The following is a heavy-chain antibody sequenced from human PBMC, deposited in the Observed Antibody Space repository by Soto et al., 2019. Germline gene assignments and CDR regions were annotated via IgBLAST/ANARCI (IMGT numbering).Heavy chain of an antibody. V-gene: IGHV3-30-3*01. CDR2: ISFDGSTT. CDR1: GLTFSNYA. Sequence: QVHLVESGGGVVQPGRSLRLSCATSGLTFSNYAFHWVRRAPGKGLEWVAVISFDGSTTFYADSVKGRFTISRDNSKNAIYLQMNSLRPEDTAVYYFTDEVELLYWGQGNLVTVSS. D-gene: IGHD1-7*01. CDR3: TDEVELLY. J-gene: IGHJ4*02.